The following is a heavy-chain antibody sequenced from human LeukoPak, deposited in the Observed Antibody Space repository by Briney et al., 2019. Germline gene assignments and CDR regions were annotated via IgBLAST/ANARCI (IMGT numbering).Heavy chain of an antibody. CDR3: AILGGHRAVDIVVVPAAYYYYGMDV. D-gene: IGHD2-2*01. V-gene: IGHV1-24*01. CDR2: FDPEDGET. J-gene: IGHJ6*02. CDR1: GYTLTELS. Sequence: ASVKVSCKVSGYTLTELSMHWVRQAPGKGLKWMGGFDPEDGETIYAQKFQGRVTMTEDTSTDTAYLELSSLRSEATAVYYCAILGGHRAVDIVVVPAAYYYYGMDVWGQGTTVTVSS.